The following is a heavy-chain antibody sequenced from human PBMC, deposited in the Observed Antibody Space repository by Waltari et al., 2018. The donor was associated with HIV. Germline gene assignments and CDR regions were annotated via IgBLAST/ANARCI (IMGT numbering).Heavy chain of an antibody. Sequence: QVQLVQSGAEVKKPGSSVKVSCKASGGTFSSYAISWVRQAPGQGIEWMGGIIPIFGTANYAQKFQGRVTITADESTSTAYMELSSLRSEDTAVYYCARDYGGAAAGHYYYYYGMDVWGQGTTVTVSS. D-gene: IGHD6-13*01. CDR2: IIPIFGTA. V-gene: IGHV1-69*01. CDR3: ARDYGGAAAGHYYYYYGMDV. CDR1: GGTFSSYA. J-gene: IGHJ6*02.